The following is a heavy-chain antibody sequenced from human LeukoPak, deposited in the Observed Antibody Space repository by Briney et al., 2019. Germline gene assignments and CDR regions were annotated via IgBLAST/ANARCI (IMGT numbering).Heavy chain of an antibody. CDR3: ARHDSFIPY. CDR1: GFTFNYYA. Sequence: GGSLRLSCAASGFTFNYYAMSWVRQAPGKGLEWVSGISDNEGTTYYTDSGKGRFTISRDNTKNTVYLQMNNLRADDTAVYFCARHDSFIPYWGQGTLVTVSS. J-gene: IGHJ4*02. V-gene: IGHV3-23*01. D-gene: IGHD5-18*01. CDR2: ISDNEGTT.